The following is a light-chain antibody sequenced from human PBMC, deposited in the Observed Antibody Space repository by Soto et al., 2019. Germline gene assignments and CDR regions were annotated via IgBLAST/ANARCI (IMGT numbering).Light chain of an antibody. CDR1: QSFSRF. CDR3: QQRINWPLT. CDR2: DAS. Sequence: EIVLTQSPATLSLFPGESATLSCTTSQSFSRFLGWYQLKPGQGPRLLIYDASNRATGIPARFSGGGVGRNFSLTISSLEPEDFEIYYCQQRINWPLTFGAGTKVDIX. J-gene: IGKJ4*01. V-gene: IGKV3-11*02.